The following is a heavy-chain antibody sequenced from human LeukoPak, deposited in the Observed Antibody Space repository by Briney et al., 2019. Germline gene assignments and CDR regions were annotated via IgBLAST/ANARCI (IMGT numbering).Heavy chain of an antibody. D-gene: IGHD3-10*01. J-gene: IGHJ4*02. V-gene: IGHV3-23*01. CDR1: GFTLSRYA. Sequence: PGVSLRLSCAASGFTLSRYALLWVRQTPGQGLEGVSGVSRSGGSTHYEDSVKDRFPLSRDNSKQTLHLQMNSLDPDDHGVLLWAKGVANYVSGSYDYWGQGTLVTVSS. CDR3: AKGVANYVSGSYDY. CDR2: VSRSGGST.